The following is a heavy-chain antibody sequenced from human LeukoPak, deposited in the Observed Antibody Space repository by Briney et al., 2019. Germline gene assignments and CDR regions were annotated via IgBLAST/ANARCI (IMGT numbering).Heavy chain of an antibody. Sequence: GSLRLSCAASGFTFSSYSMNWVRQAPGKGLEWIGSIYYSGSTYYNPSLKSRVTISVDTSKNQFSLKLSSVTAADTAVYYCAREFFSSSWYYFDYWGQGTLVTVSS. CDR2: IYYSGST. D-gene: IGHD6-13*01. J-gene: IGHJ4*02. CDR3: AREFFSSSWYYFDY. V-gene: IGHV4-39*07. CDR1: GFTFSSYS.